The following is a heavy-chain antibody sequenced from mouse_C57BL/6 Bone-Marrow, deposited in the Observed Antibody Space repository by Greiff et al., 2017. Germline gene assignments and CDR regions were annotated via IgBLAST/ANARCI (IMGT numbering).Heavy chain of an antibody. CDR3: AREYYYGSSYPAY. Sequence: VKLMESGAELMKPGASVKLSCKATGYTFTGYWIEWVKQRPGHGLEWIGEILPGSGSTNYNGKFKGKATFTADTSSNTAYMQLSSLTTEDSAIYYGAREYYYGSSYPAYWGQVTLVTVSA. V-gene: IGHV1-9*01. CDR1: GYTFTGYW. D-gene: IGHD1-1*01. CDR2: ILPGSGST. J-gene: IGHJ3*01.